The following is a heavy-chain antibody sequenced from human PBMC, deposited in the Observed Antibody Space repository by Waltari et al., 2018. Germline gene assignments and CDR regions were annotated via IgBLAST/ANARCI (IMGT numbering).Heavy chain of an antibody. CDR3: ARPRYYGSGSYKYTWFDY. CDR2: IYPGDSDT. J-gene: IGHJ4*02. V-gene: IGHV5-51*01. Sequence: EVQLVQSGAEVKKPGESLKISCKGSGYSFTSYWIGWGRQMPGKGLEWMGIIYPGDSDTRYSPSFPGQVTISADKSISTAYLQWSSLKASDTAMYYCARPRYYGSGSYKYTWFDYWGQGTLVTVSS. CDR1: GYSFTSYW. D-gene: IGHD3-10*01.